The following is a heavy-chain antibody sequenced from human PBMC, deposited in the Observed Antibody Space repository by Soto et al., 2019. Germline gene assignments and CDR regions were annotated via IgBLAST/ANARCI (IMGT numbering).Heavy chain of an antibody. CDR2: IDQNGIT. CDR3: ARLNRDYYYYGMDV. CDR1: GDPISSSKW. J-gene: IGHJ6*02. Sequence: SETLSLTCAVPGDPISSSKWWTWVRQTPGKGLEWIGKIDQNGITNYNPSLESRVTILKDNSKNQLSLKLISVTAVDSAVYYCARLNRDYYYYGMDVWGQGATVTVSS. V-gene: IGHV4-4*02.